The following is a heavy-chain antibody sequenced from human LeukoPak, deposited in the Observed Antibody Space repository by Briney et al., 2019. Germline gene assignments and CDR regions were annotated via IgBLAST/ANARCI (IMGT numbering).Heavy chain of an antibody. D-gene: IGHD5-24*01. V-gene: IGHV4-59*01. CDR3: ARGGYNFDP. CDR1: GGSISSYY. CDR2: IHYTGGT. Sequence: PSETLSLTCTVSGGSISSYYWSWIRQPPGTGLEWIGYIHYTGGTNYNPSLKSRVTISVDTSKNQLSLKLISVTAADTAVYYCARGGYNFDPWGQGFLVTVSS. J-gene: IGHJ5*02.